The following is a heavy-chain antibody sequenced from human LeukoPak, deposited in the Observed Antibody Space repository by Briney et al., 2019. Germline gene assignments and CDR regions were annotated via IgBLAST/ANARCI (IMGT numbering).Heavy chain of an antibody. CDR1: GYTFTSYY. CDR2: INPSGGST. CDR3: ARVGGPGPQYDILTGYPSDFDY. V-gene: IGHV1-46*01. J-gene: IGHJ4*02. Sequence: ASVKVSCKASGYTFTSYYVHWVRQAPGQGLEWMGIINPSGGSTSYAQKFQGRVTMTRDMSTSTVYMELSSLRSEDTAVYYCARVGGPGPQYDILTGYPSDFDYWGQGALVTVSS. D-gene: IGHD3-9*01.